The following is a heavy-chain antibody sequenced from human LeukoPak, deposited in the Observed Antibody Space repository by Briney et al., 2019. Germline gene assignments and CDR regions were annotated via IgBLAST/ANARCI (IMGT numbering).Heavy chain of an antibody. J-gene: IGHJ5*02. CDR2: IIPIFGTA. Sequence: SVKVSCKASGGTFSSYAISWVRQAPGQGLEWMGGIIPIFGTANYAQKFQGRVTITADESTSTAYMELSSLRSEDTAVYYCARGGIVVVPAATEYNCFDPWGQGTLVTVSS. D-gene: IGHD2-2*01. CDR3: ARGGIVVVPAATEYNCFDP. V-gene: IGHV1-69*13. CDR1: GGTFSSYA.